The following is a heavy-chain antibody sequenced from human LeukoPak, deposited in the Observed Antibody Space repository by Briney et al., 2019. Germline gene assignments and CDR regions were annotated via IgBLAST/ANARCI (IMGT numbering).Heavy chain of an antibody. D-gene: IGHD2-2*01. CDR2: INHSGSN. V-gene: IGHV4-34*01. CDR1: GGSFSGYY. Sequence: KPSETLSLTCAVYGGSFSGYYWNWIRQPPGKGLEWIGEINHSGSNNYNPSLKSRVTISVDTSKNQFSLKLSSVTAADTAVYYCARHNDYASLMDVWGQGTMVTVSS. CDR3: ARHNDYASLMDV. J-gene: IGHJ6*02.